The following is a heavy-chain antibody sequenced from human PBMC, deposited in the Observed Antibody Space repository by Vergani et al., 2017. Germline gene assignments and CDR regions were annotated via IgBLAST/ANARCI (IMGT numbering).Heavy chain of an antibody. CDR2: IKSKTDGGTT. V-gene: IGHV3-15*01. CDR3: TTDNQQSSLGHCSVTNCYGGVFDI. D-gene: IGHD2-15*01. Sequence: VQLQESGPGLVKPSQTLSLTCTVSGGSFSTGGQSWTWLRQSAGKGLEWVGRIKSKTDGGTTYYAAPVKGKFTISRDDSKNTLHLQTNSLKTEDTAVYYCTTDNQQSSLGHCSVTNCYGGVFDIWGQGTVVAVSS. J-gene: IGHJ3*02. CDR1: GGSFSTGG.